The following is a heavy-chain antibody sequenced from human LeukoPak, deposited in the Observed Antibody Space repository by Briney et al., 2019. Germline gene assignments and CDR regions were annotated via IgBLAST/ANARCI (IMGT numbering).Heavy chain of an antibody. Sequence: PGGSLRLSCAASGFTFSSYAMHWVRQAPGKGLEWVAVISYDGSNKYYADSVKGRFTISRDNSKDTLYLQMNSLRAEDTAVYYCARSRLRDEQWLVPMVYWGQGTLVTVSS. CDR3: ARSRLRDEQWLVPMVY. CDR2: ISYDGSNK. V-gene: IGHV3-30-3*01. J-gene: IGHJ4*02. CDR1: GFTFSSYA. D-gene: IGHD6-19*01.